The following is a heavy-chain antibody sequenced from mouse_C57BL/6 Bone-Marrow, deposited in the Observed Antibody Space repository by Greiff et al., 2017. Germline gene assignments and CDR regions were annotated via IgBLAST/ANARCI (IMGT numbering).Heavy chain of an antibody. CDR1: GFTFTDYY. CDR3: ARCYIGSSFFYC. D-gene: IGHD1-1*01. CDR2: IRNKANGYTT. V-gene: IGHV7-3*01. Sequence: EVQRVESGGGLVQPGGSLSLSCAASGFTFTDYYMSWVRQPPGKALEWLGFIRNKANGYTTEYSASVKGRFTISRDNSKSILYLQMNALRVEDSATFYFARCYIGSSFFYCWGQGTTLTVSS. J-gene: IGHJ2*01.